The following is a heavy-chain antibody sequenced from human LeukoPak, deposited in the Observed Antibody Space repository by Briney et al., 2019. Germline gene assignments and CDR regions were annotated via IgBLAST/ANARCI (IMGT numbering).Heavy chain of an antibody. CDR3: ARTKGYPYYFDS. J-gene: IGHJ4*02. Sequence: PGGSLRLSCAVSGFTFSSYAMTWVRQAPGKGLEWVSAITGSADITYYADSVKGRFTISRDNSKNILYLQMNSLRADDTAVYYCARTKGYPYYFDSWGQGTLVTVSS. D-gene: IGHD1-7*01. CDR1: GFTFSSYA. V-gene: IGHV3-23*01. CDR2: ITGSADIT.